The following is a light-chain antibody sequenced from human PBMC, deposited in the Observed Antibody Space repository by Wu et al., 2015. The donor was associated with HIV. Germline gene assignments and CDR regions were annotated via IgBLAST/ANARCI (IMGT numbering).Light chain of an antibody. CDR2: DTS. V-gene: IGKV3-20*01. CDR1: QSVSSNY. J-gene: IGKJ5*01. CDR3: QQYGSSPIT. Sequence: EIVLTQSPDTLSLSPGEGAALSCRASQSVSSNYLAWYQQTPGQAPRLLIFDTSFRAAGIPDRFSGSGSGTDFTLTISGLEPEDFAVYYCQQYGSSPITFGQGTRLEIK.